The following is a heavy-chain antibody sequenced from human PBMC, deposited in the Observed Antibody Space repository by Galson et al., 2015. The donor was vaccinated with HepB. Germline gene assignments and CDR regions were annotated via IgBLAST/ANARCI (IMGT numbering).Heavy chain of an antibody. CDR1: GFTFSSYW. J-gene: IGHJ4*02. CDR2: IKQDGSEK. Sequence: SLRLSCAASGFTFSSYWMSWVRQAPGKGLEWVANIKQDGSEKYYVDSVKGRFTISRDNAKNSLYLQMNSLRAEDTAVYYCARCRVQLWLAPWDYWGQGTLVTVSS. D-gene: IGHD5-18*01. V-gene: IGHV3-7*01. CDR3: ARCRVQLWLAPWDY.